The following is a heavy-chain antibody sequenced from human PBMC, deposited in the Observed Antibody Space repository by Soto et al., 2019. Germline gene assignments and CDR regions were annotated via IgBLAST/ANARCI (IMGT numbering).Heavy chain of an antibody. Sequence: GESLKISCKGSGYSFTTYWIGWVRQMPGKGLEWMGIIYPGDSDTRYSPSFQGQVTISVDKSISTAYLQRSSLKASDTAMYYCARHISGDHFDYWGQGTLVTVSS. CDR2: IYPGDSDT. CDR3: ARHISGDHFDY. V-gene: IGHV5-51*01. D-gene: IGHD3-10*01. J-gene: IGHJ4*02. CDR1: GYSFTTYW.